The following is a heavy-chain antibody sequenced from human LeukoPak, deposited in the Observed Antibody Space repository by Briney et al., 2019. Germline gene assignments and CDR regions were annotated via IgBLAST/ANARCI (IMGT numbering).Heavy chain of an antibody. D-gene: IGHD5-24*01. V-gene: IGHV4-30-4*08. CDR3: ARIGRGWLQFIDY. CDR1: GDSISSTDYY. Sequence: SETLSLTCTVSGDSISSTDYYWTWIRQPPGKGLEFVGFIYYSGSTNYNPSLKSRVTISVDTSKNQFSLKLSSVTAADTAVYYCARIGRGWLQFIDYWGQGTLVTVSS. J-gene: IGHJ4*02. CDR2: IYYSGST.